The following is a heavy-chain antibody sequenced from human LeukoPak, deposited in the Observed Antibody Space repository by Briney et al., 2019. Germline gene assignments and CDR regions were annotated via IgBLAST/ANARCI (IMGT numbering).Heavy chain of an antibody. CDR2: INWNGGST. Sequence: GGSLRLSCAASGFTFDDYGMSWVRQAPGKGLEWVSGINWNGGSTGYADSVKGRFTISRDNAKNSLYLQMNSLRAEDTALYYCARGAHYYDSSGYLGGAFDIWGQGTMVTVPS. CDR3: ARGAHYYDSSGYLGGAFDI. D-gene: IGHD3-22*01. J-gene: IGHJ3*02. CDR1: GFTFDDYG. V-gene: IGHV3-20*04.